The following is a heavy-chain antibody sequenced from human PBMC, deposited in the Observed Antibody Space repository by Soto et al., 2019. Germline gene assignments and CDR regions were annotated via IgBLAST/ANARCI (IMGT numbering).Heavy chain of an antibody. J-gene: IGHJ6*02. CDR3: MKAHESGDFLGMSV. D-gene: IGHD3-10*01. CDR2: MYKTGET. V-gene: IGHV4-61*01. Sequence: SETLSLTCTVSGGSVSTGMKYWGWVRQPPGKALEFIGYMYKTGETLLNSSLKSRVTLSMETSKNQFSLTLSSVTAADTAVYFCMKAHESGDFLGMSVWGPGTTVNRLL. CDR1: GGSVSTGMKY.